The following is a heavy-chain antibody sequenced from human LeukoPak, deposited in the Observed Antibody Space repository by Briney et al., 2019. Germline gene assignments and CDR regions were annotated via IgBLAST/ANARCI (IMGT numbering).Heavy chain of an antibody. CDR1: GFTFSSYA. D-gene: IGHD4-17*01. J-gene: IGHJ6*03. V-gene: IGHV3-23*01. CDR3: AKIYGDLVIIYYYYMDV. CDR2: ISGSGGST. Sequence: PGGSLRLSCAASGFTFSSYAMSWARQAPGKELEWVSAISGSGGSTYYADSVKGRFTISRDNSKNTLYLQMNSLRAEDTAVYYCAKIYGDLVIIYYYYMDVWGKGTTVTISS.